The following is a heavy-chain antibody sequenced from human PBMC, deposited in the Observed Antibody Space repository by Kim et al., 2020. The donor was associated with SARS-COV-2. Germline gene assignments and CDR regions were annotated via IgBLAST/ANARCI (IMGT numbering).Heavy chain of an antibody. CDR3: ALWCSSTSCYVRGRYFDL. V-gene: IGHV4-31*03. Sequence: SETLSLTCTVSGGSISSGGYYWSWIRQHPGKGLEWIGYIYYSGSTYYNPSLKSRVTISVDTSKNQFSLKLSSVTAADTAVYYCALWCSSTSCYVRGRYFDLWGRGTLVTVSS. CDR2: IYYSGST. D-gene: IGHD2-2*01. J-gene: IGHJ2*01. CDR1: GGSISSGGYY.